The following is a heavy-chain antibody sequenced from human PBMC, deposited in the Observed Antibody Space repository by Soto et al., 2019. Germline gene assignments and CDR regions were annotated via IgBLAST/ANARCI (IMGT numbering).Heavy chain of an antibody. J-gene: IGHJ4*02. Sequence: QLQLQESGSGLVKPSQTLSLTCAVSGGSISSGGYSWSWIRQPPGKGLEWIGYIYHSGSTYYNPSLKRRITRAVDRSKNQFSLKLSSVTAADTAVYYCARGQVVAAQHWGQGTLVTVSS. CDR1: GGSISSGGYS. CDR2: IYHSGST. V-gene: IGHV4-30-2*01. D-gene: IGHD2-15*01. CDR3: ARGQVVAAQH.